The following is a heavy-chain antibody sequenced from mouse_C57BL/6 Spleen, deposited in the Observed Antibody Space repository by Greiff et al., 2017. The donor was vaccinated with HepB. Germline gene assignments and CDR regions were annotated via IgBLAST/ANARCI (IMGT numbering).Heavy chain of an antibody. V-gene: IGHV1-15*01. CDR2: IDPETGGT. CDR1: GYTFTDYE. J-gene: IGHJ2*01. Sequence: VQLQQSGAELVRPGASVTLSCKASGYTFTDYEMHWVKQTPVHGLEWIGAIDPETGGTAYNQKFKGKAILTADKSSSTAYMELRSLTSEDSAVYYCTRRGYGYDGHFDYWGQGTTLTVSS. CDR3: TRRGYGYDGHFDY. D-gene: IGHD2-2*01.